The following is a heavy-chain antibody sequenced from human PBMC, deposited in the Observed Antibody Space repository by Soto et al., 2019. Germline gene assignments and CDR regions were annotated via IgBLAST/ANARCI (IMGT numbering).Heavy chain of an antibody. CDR1: GFSLSTSGVD. CDR2: IYWDDDK. J-gene: IGHJ6*02. D-gene: IGHD2-15*01. Sequence: QITLKESGPTLVKPTQTLTLTCIFSGFSLSTSGVDVAWIRQPPGKALEWLSLIYWDDDKRYSPFLKSRLTITKDTSKNQVVLTMTNMDPVDTATYYCAHKGGRGAGMDVWGQGTTVTVSS. V-gene: IGHV2-5*02. CDR3: AHKGGRGAGMDV.